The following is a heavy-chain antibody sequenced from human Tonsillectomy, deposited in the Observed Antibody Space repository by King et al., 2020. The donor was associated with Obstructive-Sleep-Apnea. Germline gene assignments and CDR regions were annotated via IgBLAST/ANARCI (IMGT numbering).Heavy chain of an antibody. CDR3: ARAGGVGATGGNWFDP. J-gene: IGHJ5*02. D-gene: IGHD1-26*01. Sequence: QLQESGPGLVKPSQTLSLTCTVSGGSISSGGYYWSWIRQHPGKGLEWIGYTYYSGSTYYNPSLNSPVTISVDTSKNQFSLKLSSVTAADTAVYYCARAGGVGATGGNWFDPWGQGTLVTVSS. CDR2: TYYSGST. V-gene: IGHV4-31*01. CDR1: GGSISSGGYY.